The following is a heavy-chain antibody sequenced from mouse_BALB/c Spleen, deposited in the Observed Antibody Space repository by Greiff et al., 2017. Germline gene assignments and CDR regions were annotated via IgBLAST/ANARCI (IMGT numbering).Heavy chain of an antibody. Sequence: QVQLQQSGAELVKPGASVKLSCKASGYTFTSYYMYWVKQRPGQGLEWIGEINPSNGGTNFNEKFKGKATLTADKSSSTAYMQLSSLTSEDSAVYYCARGGHFDYWGQGTTLTVSS. J-gene: IGHJ2*01. CDR2: INPSNGGT. CDR1: GYTFTSYY. CDR3: ARGGHFDY. V-gene: IGHV1-53*01.